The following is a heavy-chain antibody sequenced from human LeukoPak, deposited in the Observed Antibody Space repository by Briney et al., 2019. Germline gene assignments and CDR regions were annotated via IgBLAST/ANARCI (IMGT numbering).Heavy chain of an antibody. Sequence: PGGSLRLSCPASGFTFSDYSMSWVRQAPGKGLEWVSSISSSSDYIYYADSVKGRFTISRDNARNSLYLQMNSLRAEDTAVYYCARSRSVSNYKGMDVCGQGTTVTVSS. J-gene: IGHJ6*02. CDR1: GFTFSDYS. D-gene: IGHD5/OR15-5a*01. CDR3: ARSRSVSNYKGMDV. CDR2: ISSSSDYI. V-gene: IGHV3-21*01.